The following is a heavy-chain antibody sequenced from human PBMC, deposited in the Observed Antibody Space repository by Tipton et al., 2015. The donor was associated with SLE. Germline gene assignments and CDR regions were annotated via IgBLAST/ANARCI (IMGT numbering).Heavy chain of an antibody. J-gene: IGHJ5*02. Sequence: LRLSCTVSGGSVNSGSYYWSWIRQPPGKGLEWIGYIYYSGSTNYNPSLKSRLTISLDTSKNQFSLKLTSVTPADTAVYYCARGVVKYYVNVGPDWFDPWGQGAQFIVSS. CDR1: GGSVNSGSYY. D-gene: IGHD3-16*01. V-gene: IGHV4-61*01. CDR3: ARGVVKYYVNVGPDWFDP. CDR2: IYYSGST.